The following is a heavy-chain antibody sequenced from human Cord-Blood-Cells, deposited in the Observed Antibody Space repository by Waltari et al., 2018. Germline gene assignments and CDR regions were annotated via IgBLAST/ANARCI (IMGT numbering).Heavy chain of an antibody. D-gene: IGHD6-6*01. CDR1: GYSFTSYW. V-gene: IGHV5-51*01. Sequence: EVQLVQSGAAVNKPGESLKISCKGSGYSFTSYWIAWVRPMPGTGLEWMGIIYPGDSDTRYSPSFQGQVTISADKSISTAYLQWSSLKASDTAMYYCARLLVPGSSSSNDAFDIWGQGTMVTVSS. CDR3: ARLLVPGSSSSNDAFDI. J-gene: IGHJ3*02. CDR2: IYPGDSDT.